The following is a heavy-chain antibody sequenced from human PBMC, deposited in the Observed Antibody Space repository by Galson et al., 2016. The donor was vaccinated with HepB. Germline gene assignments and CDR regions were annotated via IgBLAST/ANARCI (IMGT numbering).Heavy chain of an antibody. CDR3: HYYDTSGYQGVVDS. Sequence: PALVKPPQTLTLTCTFPGFPLSKTAVSVSWIRQSPGKAREWLARMEWVEDKFYRAPLTTRLTITKDTSKDQVVLTMTNMGSVDTATYYCHYYDTSGYQGVVDSWGQGTVVTVSS. J-gene: IGHJ4*02. V-gene: IGHV2-70*04. D-gene: IGHD3-22*01. CDR1: GFPLSKTAVS. CDR2: MEWVEDK.